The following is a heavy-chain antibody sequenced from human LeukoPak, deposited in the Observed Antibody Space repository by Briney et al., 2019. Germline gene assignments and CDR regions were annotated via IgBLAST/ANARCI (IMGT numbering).Heavy chain of an antibody. CDR2: INPNSGGT. V-gene: IGHV1-2*02. D-gene: IGHD3-22*01. CDR3: ARDLNPRYDSSGYYTGYDDY. J-gene: IGHJ4*02. CDR1: GYTFTGYY. Sequence: WASVKVSCKASGYTFTGYYMHWVRQAPGQGLEWMGWINPNSGGTNYAQKFQGRVTMTRDTSISTAYMELSRLRSDDTAVYYCARDLNPRYDSSGYYTGYDDYWGQGTLVTVSS.